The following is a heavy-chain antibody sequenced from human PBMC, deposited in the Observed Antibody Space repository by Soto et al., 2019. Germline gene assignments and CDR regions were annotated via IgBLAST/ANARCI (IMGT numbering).Heavy chain of an antibody. J-gene: IGHJ5*02. CDR1: GFTFSSYS. Sequence: GGSLRLSCAASGFTFSSYSMNWVRQAPGKGLEWVSSISSSSSYIYYADSVKGRFTISRDNAKNSLYLQMNSLRAEDTAVYYCARVVYSSRHFDWLHPWGTCILVTVSS. V-gene: IGHV3-21*01. CDR2: ISSSSSYI. D-gene: IGHD6-13*01. CDR3: ARVVYSSRHFDWLHP.